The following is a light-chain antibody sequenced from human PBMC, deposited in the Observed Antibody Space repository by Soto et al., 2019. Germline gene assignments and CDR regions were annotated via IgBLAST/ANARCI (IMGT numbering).Light chain of an antibody. CDR1: SSNIGAGYD. Sequence: QSVLTQPPSVSGAPGQRVTISCTGSSSNIGAGYDVHWYQHRPGTAPRLLIFGNNRRPSGVPDRFSGSKSGTSASLAISGLQSEDEADYYCAAWDDSLNGLYVFGTGTKVTVL. J-gene: IGLJ1*01. V-gene: IGLV1-40*01. CDR2: GNN. CDR3: AAWDDSLNGLYV.